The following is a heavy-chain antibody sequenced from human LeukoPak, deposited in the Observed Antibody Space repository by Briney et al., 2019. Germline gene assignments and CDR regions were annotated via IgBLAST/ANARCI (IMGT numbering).Heavy chain of an antibody. CDR1: GFTFSSYA. J-gene: IGHJ4*02. CDR3: ARVGTGTADY. D-gene: IGHD1-1*01. CDR2: ISYDGSNK. V-gene: IGHV3-30-3*01. Sequence: GGSLRLSCAASGFTFSSYAMHWVRQAPGMGLEWVAVISYDGSNKYYADSVKGRFTISRDNSKNTLYLQMNSLRAEDTAVYYCARVGTGTADYWGQGTLVTVSS.